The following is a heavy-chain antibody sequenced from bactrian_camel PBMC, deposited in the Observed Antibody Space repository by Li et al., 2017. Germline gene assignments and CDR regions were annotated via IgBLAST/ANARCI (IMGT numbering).Heavy chain of an antibody. Sequence: HVQLVESGGGLVQPGGSLRLSCAASRASGFTYGDGVGDGVYCLAWFRQAPGKEREGVASMYTGGGTHYSDSVTGRFTVSRDNAKNTMFLDMNNLKPEDTAIYYCAADPPDYSGYGVDCGRNDEFAYWGQGTQVTVS. CDR1: RASGFTYGDGVGDGVYC. D-gene: IGHD4*01. V-gene: IGHV3S53*01. CDR2: MYTGGGT. J-gene: IGHJ4*01. CDR3: AADPPDYSGYGVDCGRNDEFAY.